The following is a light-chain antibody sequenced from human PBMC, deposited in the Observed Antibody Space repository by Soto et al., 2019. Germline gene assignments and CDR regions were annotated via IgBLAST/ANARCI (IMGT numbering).Light chain of an antibody. CDR1: QGIGND. CDR3: LQDHNYPLT. CDR2: AAS. V-gene: IGKV1-6*01. Sequence: AIQMTQSPSSLSASVGDRVTITCRASQGIGNDLGWYQQKPGKAPNLLIYAASNLQNGVPSRFSGSGSGTACTLTISSLQPEDFATYYCLQDHNYPLTFGGGTKVEI. J-gene: IGKJ4*01.